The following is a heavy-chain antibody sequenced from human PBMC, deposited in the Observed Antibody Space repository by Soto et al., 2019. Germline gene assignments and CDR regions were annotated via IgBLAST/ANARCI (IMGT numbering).Heavy chain of an antibody. CDR1: GGTFSSYA. CDR2: IIPIFGTA. V-gene: IGHV1-69*13. Sequence: ASVKVSCKASGGTFSSYAISWVRQAPGQGLEWMGGIIPIFGTANYAQKFQGRVTITADESTSTAYMELSSLRSEDTAVYYCASYYYDSSGYITKVGYYFHSWRQGTLVTVSS. D-gene: IGHD3-22*01. J-gene: IGHJ4*02. CDR3: ASYYYDSSGYITKVGYYFHS.